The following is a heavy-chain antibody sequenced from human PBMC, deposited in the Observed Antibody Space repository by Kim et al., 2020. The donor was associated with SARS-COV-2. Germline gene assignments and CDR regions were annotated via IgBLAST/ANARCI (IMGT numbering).Heavy chain of an antibody. Sequence: SETLSLTCTVSGGSISNGDYYWTWIRQPQGKGLEWIGYMSNRGTSYYNPSLKSRLTISVDTSRTRFSLRLTPVTAADTAVYYCARDFRGWFDPWGPGTLV. J-gene: IGHJ5*02. V-gene: IGHV4-31*03. D-gene: IGHD3-10*01. CDR3: ARDFRGWFDP. CDR2: MSNRGTS. CDR1: GGSISNGDYY.